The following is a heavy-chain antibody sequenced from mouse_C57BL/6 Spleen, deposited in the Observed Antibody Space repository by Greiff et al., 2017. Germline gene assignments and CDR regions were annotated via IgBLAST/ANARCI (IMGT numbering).Heavy chain of an antibody. J-gene: IGHJ3*01. V-gene: IGHV1-18*01. CDR3: ARSSYYYGSSSPFAY. D-gene: IGHD1-1*01. CDR2: INPNNGGT. CDR1: GYTFTDYN. Sequence: VQLQQSGPELVKPGASVKIPCKASGYTFTDYNMDWVKQSHGKSLEWIGDINPNNGGTIYNQKFKGKATLTVDKSSSTAYMELRSLTSEDTAVYYCARSSYYYGSSSPFAYWGQGTLVTVSA.